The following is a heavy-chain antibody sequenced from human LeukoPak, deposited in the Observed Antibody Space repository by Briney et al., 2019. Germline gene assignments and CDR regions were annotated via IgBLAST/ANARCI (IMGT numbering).Heavy chain of an antibody. CDR3: TPFCSGGSCYDY. V-gene: IGHV3-15*01. J-gene: IGHJ4*02. Sequence: GGSLRLSCVAPGFTFSNAWMSWVRQAPGKGLEWVGRIKSKTDGGTTDYAAPVKGRFTMSRDDSKNTLYLQMNSLKTEDTAVYYCTPFCSGGSCYDYWGQGTLVTVSS. CDR1: GFTFSNAW. CDR2: IKSKTDGGTT. D-gene: IGHD2-15*01.